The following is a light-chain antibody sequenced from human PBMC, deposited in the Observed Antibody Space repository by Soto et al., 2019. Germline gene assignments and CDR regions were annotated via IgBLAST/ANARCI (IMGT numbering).Light chain of an antibody. CDR1: SSNIGTGYD. V-gene: IGLV1-40*01. CDR2: GNS. J-gene: IGLJ1*01. CDR3: QSFDSSRFYV. Sequence: QSALTQPPSVSGAPGQRVTISCTGSSSNIGTGYDVHWYQQLPGTAPKLLIYGNSNRPSGVPDRFSGSKSGTSASLAITGLQAEDEAEYYCQSFDSSRFYVFGTGTKVTVL.